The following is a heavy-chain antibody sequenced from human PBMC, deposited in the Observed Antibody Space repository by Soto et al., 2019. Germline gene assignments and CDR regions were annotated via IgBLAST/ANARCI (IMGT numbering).Heavy chain of an antibody. CDR1: GYTFTNYA. J-gene: IGHJ4*02. D-gene: IGHD3-3*01. Sequence: GASVKVSCKASGYTFTNYAMHWVRQAPGQRLEWMGWINAGNGDTKYSEKFQGRVTITRDTSASTAYMDLSSLRADDTAVYYCARDGPHITIFGYGDYWGQGNLVTVSS. CDR3: ARDGPHITIFGYGDY. CDR2: INAGNGDT. V-gene: IGHV1-3*01.